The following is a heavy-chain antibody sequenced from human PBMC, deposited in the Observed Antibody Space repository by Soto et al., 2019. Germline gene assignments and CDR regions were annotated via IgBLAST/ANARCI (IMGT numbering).Heavy chain of an antibody. Sequence: ASVKASYKASGYTFTSYNINWVRQATGQGLEWMGWMNPNSGNTGYAQKFQGRVTMTRNTSISTAYMELSSLRSEDTAVYYCARGMVTAYYYYYGMDVWGQGTTVTVSS. CDR2: MNPNSGNT. J-gene: IGHJ6*02. CDR3: ARGMVTAYYYYYGMDV. V-gene: IGHV1-8*01. D-gene: IGHD5-18*01. CDR1: GYTFTSYN.